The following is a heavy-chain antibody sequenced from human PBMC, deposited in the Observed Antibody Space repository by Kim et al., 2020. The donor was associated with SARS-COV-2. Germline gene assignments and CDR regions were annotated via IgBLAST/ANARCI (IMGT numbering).Heavy chain of an antibody. Sequence: PTYNPSLKGRVTISTDTSKNQFSLKLESVTAADTGVYYCARERDFGDYLEYWGQGILVAVSS. D-gene: IGHD3-10*01. J-gene: IGHJ4*02. V-gene: IGHV4-34*01. CDR2: P. CDR3: ARERDFGDYLEY.